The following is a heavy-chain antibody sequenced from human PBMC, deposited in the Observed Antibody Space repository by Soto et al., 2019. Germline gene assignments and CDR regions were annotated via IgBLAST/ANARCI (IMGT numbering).Heavy chain of an antibody. CDR2: INNSGST. J-gene: IGHJ4*02. V-gene: IGHV4-34*01. CDR3: ARGRRRIAAAGTPCYFDY. Sequence: SGTLSLTCAVSGWSVSSYYWSWIRQPPGKGLEWIGEINNSGSTNYNQSLKSRVTISVDTSKNKFFLQLNTVTAEDTAVYYCARGRRRIAAAGTPCYFDYWGQGTLVTVSS. D-gene: IGHD6-13*01. CDR1: GWSVSSYY.